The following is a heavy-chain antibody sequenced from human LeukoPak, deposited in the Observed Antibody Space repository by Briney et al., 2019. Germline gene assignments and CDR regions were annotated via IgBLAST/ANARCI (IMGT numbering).Heavy chain of an antibody. J-gene: IGHJ4*02. Sequence: GSLRLSSAASGFTFSSYSMNWVRQAPGKGLEWVSSISSSSSYIYYADSVKGRFTISRDNAKNSLYLQMNSLRAEDTAVYYCATCSGGSCYFGYWGQGTLVTVSS. V-gene: IGHV3-21*01. D-gene: IGHD2-15*01. CDR3: ATCSGGSCYFGY. CDR1: GFTFSSYS. CDR2: ISSSSSYI.